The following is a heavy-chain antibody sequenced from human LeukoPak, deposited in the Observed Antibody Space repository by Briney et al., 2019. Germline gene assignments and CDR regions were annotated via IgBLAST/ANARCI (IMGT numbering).Heavy chain of an antibody. CDR2: IRGGGSDT. V-gene: IGHV3-23*01. CDR3: AKSLKSGSYPYYYYYGMDV. J-gene: IGHJ6*02. Sequence: GGSLRLSCAASGFTFSSNTMTWVRQVSGKGLEWVSSIRGGGSDTHYAGTVRGRFTISRDNSKNTLYLQMNSLRGEDAAVYYCAKSLKSGSYPYYYYYGMDVWGQGTTVTVSS. D-gene: IGHD1-26*01. CDR1: GFTFSSNT.